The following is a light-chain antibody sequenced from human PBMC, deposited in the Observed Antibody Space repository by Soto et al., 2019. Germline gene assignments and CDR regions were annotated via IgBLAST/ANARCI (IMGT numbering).Light chain of an antibody. CDR1: QGISSA. J-gene: IGKJ2*01. Sequence: AIQLTQSPSSRSASVGDRVTITCRASQGISSALAWYQQKPGKAPKLLIYDASSLESGVPSRFSGRGSGTDFTLTISSLQPEDFATYYCQQFHSYPYPFGQGTKLEIK. CDR3: QQFHSYPYP. CDR2: DAS. V-gene: IGKV1-13*02.